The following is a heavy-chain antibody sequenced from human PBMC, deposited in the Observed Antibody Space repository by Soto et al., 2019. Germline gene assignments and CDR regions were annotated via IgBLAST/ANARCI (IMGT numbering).Heavy chain of an antibody. J-gene: IGHJ4*02. V-gene: IGHV1-18*01. D-gene: IGHD1-26*01. Sequence: QVQLVQSGPEVKKPGASVKVSCKGSGYTFSNYGVTWVRQALGQGLERLGWVSSYKRNTDYAQKFEDRAAMTIDTSTNTAYLERRGLTPDDTAVYYGARERRWEPLLYWGQGTL. CDR1: GYTFSNYG. CDR3: ARERRWEPLLY. CDR2: VSSYKRNT.